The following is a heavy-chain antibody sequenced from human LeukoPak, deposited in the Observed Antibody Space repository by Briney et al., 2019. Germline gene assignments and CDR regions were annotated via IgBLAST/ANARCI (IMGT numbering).Heavy chain of an antibody. CDR1: GYSFDDYG. CDR3: ARDLRVVITGSFDS. V-gene: IGHV3-20*04. CDR2: INWNGDST. J-gene: IGHJ4*02. Sequence: GGSLRLSCAASGYSFDDYGLTWVRQAPGKGLEWVSGINWNGDSTDYADSVKGRFTISRDNAKNSLYLQMNSLRAEDMALYYCARDLRVVITGSFDSWGQGTLVTVSS. D-gene: IGHD3-22*01.